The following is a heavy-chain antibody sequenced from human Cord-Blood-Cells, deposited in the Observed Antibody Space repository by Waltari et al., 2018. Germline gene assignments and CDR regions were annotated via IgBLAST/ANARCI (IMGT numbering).Heavy chain of an antibody. Sequence: QLQLQESGPGLLKPSETLSLTCTVSGGSLSSSRYYLGWIRQPPGQGLEWIGSISYSGSTYYNPSLKSRVTISVDTSKNQFSLKLSSVTAADTAVYYCARRLATIFGVVIGFDYWGQGTLVTVSS. D-gene: IGHD3-3*01. CDR2: ISYSGST. CDR1: GGSLSSSRYY. J-gene: IGHJ4*02. V-gene: IGHV4-39*01. CDR3: ARRLATIFGVVIGFDY.